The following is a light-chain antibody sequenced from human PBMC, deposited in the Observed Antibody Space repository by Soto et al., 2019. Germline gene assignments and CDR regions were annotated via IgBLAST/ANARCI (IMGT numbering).Light chain of an antibody. V-gene: IGKV4-1*01. Sequence: DIVLPQSPDYLAVSLGERSTINCNSSQSVLYHSNNQNYLTWYQQKPGKASKVLIYDVSSLESGVPSRFSGSGSGTEFTLTINSLQPDDFATYYCQQYNTYSGTFGPGTKVYIK. J-gene: IGKJ1*01. CDR2: DVS. CDR1: QSVLYHSNNQNY. CDR3: QQYNTYSGT.